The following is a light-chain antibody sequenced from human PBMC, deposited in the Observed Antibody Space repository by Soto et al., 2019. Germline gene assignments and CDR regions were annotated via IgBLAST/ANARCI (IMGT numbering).Light chain of an antibody. V-gene: IGKV3-20*01. J-gene: IGKJ1*01. CDR1: QSVSTNF. Sequence: EIVLTQSPGTLSLSPGEGATLSCRASQSVSTNFFAWYQQKPGQAPRLLIYGASTRATGTPDRFSGSGSGTDFTLTISRLEPEDFAVYYCKQYGRTSWTFGQGTKVDIK. CDR3: KQYGRTSWT. CDR2: GAS.